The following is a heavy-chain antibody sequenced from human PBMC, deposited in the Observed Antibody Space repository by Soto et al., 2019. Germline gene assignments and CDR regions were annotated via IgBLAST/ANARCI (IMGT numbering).Heavy chain of an antibody. Sequence: QVPLVESGGGVVQPGRSLRLSCAASGFTFSSYGMHWVRQAPGKGLEWVAVISYDGSNKYYADSVKGRFTISRDNSKNTLYLQMNSLRAEDTAVYYCAKAGYSSSSYGAYYYGMDVWGQGTTVTVSS. CDR1: GFTFSSYG. V-gene: IGHV3-30*18. CDR3: AKAGYSSSSYGAYYYGMDV. CDR2: ISYDGSNK. D-gene: IGHD6-6*01. J-gene: IGHJ6*02.